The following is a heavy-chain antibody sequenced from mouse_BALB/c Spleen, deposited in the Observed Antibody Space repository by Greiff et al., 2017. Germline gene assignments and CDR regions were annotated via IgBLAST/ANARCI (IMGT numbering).Heavy chain of an antibody. CDR2: IDPETGGT. Sequence: VKLQESGAELVRPGASVTLSCKASGYTFTDYEMHWVKQTPVHGLEWIGAIDPETGGTAYNQKFKGKATLTADKSSSTAYMELRSLTSEDSAVYYCTRDYSSGYFDYWGQGTTLTVSS. CDR1: GYTFTDYE. J-gene: IGHJ2*01. CDR3: TRDYSSGYFDY. D-gene: IGHD1-1*01. V-gene: IGHV1-15*01.